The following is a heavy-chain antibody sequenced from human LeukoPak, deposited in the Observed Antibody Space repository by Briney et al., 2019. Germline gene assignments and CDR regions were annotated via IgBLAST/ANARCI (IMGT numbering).Heavy chain of an antibody. D-gene: IGHD3-22*01. CDR2: ISRSGRTI. Sequence: PGGWLRLSCAGAGLTFSSYEMKWVLQAPAKVLYRVSSISRSGRTIYYADSVKGRFTISRDNAKNSLYLQMNSMRAKDTAVYYRARDYYDSSGYPPFLDSWGQGTLVTVSS. CDR1: GLTFSSYE. J-gene: IGHJ4*02. CDR3: ARDYYDSSGYPPFLDS. V-gene: IGHV3-48*03.